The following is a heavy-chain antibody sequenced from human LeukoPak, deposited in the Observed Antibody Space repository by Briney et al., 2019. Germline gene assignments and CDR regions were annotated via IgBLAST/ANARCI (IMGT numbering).Heavy chain of an antibody. V-gene: IGHV3-21*01. D-gene: IGHD6-13*01. CDR2: ISSSSSYI. CDR3: ARKEGIAADFDY. CDR1: GFTFSSYS. J-gene: IGHJ4*02. Sequence: GGSLRLSCAASGFTFSSYSMNWVRQAPGKGLEWVSSISSSSSYIYYADSVKGRFAISRDNAKNSLYLQMNSLRAEDTAVYYWARKEGIAADFDYWGQGTLVTVSS.